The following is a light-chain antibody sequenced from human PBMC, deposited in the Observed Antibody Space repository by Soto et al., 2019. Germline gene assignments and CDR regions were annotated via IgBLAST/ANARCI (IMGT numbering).Light chain of an antibody. CDR1: ESVSSN. CDR2: GAS. CDR3: QQYNNWPQT. J-gene: IGKJ1*01. V-gene: IGKV3-15*01. Sequence: VMTQSPAPLSVSPGERATPSCRASESVSSNLAWYQQRPGQAHRLLIYGASTRATDTPVRFRGSGSGTEFTLTISSLQSEDFAEYHCQQYNNWPQTFGQGTKVDIK.